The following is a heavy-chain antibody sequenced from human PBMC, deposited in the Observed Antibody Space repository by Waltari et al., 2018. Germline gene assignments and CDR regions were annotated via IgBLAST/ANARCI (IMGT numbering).Heavy chain of an antibody. J-gene: IGHJ2*01. Sequence: EVQLVESGGGLVKPGGSLRLSCAASVFTFSDYTMNWVRQAPGKGRGWFLGIKSRDTDKDYAESVRDPFTTANGKGKNSSVLEMNSLRAEVTDVYYCAREYFDLWGRGTLVTVAS. V-gene: IGHV3-21*05. CDR1: VFTFSDYT. CDR2: IKSRDTDK. CDR3: AREYFDL.